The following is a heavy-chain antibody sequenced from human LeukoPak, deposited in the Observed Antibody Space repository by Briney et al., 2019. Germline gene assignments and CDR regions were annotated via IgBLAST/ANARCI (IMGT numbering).Heavy chain of an antibody. V-gene: IGHV3-64D*06. CDR2: ISSNGGST. D-gene: IGHD3-9*01. J-gene: IGHJ6*02. Sequence: PGGSLRLSYSASGFTFSSYAMHWVRQAPGKGLEYVSAISSNGGSTYYADSVKGRFTISRDNSKNTLYLQMSSLRAEDTAVYYCVKGMEDYDILTGVLDVWGQGTTVTVSS. CDR1: GFTFSSYA. CDR3: VKGMEDYDILTGVLDV.